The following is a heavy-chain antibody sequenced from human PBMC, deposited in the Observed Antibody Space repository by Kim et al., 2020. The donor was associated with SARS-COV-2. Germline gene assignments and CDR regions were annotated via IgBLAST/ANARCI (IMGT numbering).Heavy chain of an antibody. Sequence: YADSVKGRFTISRDNAKTTLYLQMNSLRAEDTAVYYCSRRAYSSGWWYFDYWGQGTLVTVSS. D-gene: IGHD6-19*01. V-gene: IGHV3-74*01. CDR3: SRRAYSSGWWYFDY. J-gene: IGHJ4*02.